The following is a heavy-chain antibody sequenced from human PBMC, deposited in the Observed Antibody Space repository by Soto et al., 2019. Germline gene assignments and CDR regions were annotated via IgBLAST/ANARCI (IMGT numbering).Heavy chain of an antibody. CDR3: ARVLKPNCSSTSCYNYYYYGMDV. CDR2: VNPNSGGT. D-gene: IGHD2-2*02. CDR1: GYTFTGYY. Sequence: ASVKVSCKASGYTFTGYYMHWVRQAPGQGLEWMGWVNPNSGGTNYAQKFQGRVTMTRDTSISTAYMELSRLRSDDTAVYYCARVLKPNCSSTSCYNYYYYGMDVWGQGTTVTVSS. V-gene: IGHV1-2*02. J-gene: IGHJ6*02.